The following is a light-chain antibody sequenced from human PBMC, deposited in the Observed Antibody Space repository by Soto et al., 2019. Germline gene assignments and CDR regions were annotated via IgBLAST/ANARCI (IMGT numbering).Light chain of an antibody. Sequence: DIQMTQSPSYLSASVEDRVIITCRASQSISNHLNWYQQKPGKAPKLLIFAASSLQSGVPSRFSGSRSGPDFTLTISSLQPEDFAIYYCQQSYSSPPTFGQGTKVEIK. CDR2: AAS. J-gene: IGKJ1*01. V-gene: IGKV1-39*01. CDR1: QSISNH. CDR3: QQSYSSPPT.